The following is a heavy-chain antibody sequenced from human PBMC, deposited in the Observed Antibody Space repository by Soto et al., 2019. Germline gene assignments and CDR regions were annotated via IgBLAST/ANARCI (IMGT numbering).Heavy chain of an antibody. CDR3: ARDGYSYGYGFSDYYYGMDV. CDR1: GGSVSSGSYY. V-gene: IGHV4-61*01. Sequence: SETLSLTCTVSGGSVSSGSYYWSWIRQPPGKGLEWIGYIYYSGSTNYNPSLKSRVTISVDTSKNQFSLKLSSVTAADTAVYYCARDGYSYGYGFSDYYYGMDVWGQGTSVTVSS. D-gene: IGHD5-18*01. J-gene: IGHJ6*02. CDR2: IYYSGST.